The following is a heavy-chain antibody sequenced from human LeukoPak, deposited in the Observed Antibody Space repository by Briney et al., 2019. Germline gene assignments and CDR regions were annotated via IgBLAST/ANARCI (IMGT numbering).Heavy chain of an antibody. CDR2: ISGSGGTT. CDR1: GFSFSNYA. V-gene: IGHV3-23*01. Sequence: GGSLRLSCAASGFSFSNYAISWVRQAPGKGLEWVPVISGSGGTTFYADPVKGRFAISRDNSNNTLYLQMNSLRVGDTAVYYCAKGRTVLNDALDVWGQGAMVTVSS. CDR3: AKGRTVLNDALDV. D-gene: IGHD4-11*01. J-gene: IGHJ3*01.